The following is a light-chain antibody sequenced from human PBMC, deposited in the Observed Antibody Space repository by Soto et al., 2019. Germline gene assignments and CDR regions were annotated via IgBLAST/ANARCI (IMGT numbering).Light chain of an antibody. CDR2: GNT. CDR1: SSNIGAGYD. J-gene: IGLJ2*01. Sequence: QSVLTQPPSVSGAPGQRVIISCTGSSSNIGAGYDVHWYQQLPGTAPKLLIYGNTNRPSGVPDRFSGSKSGTSASLAITGLQAEDEADYYCQSYDSSLSGWDVVFGGGTKLTVL. CDR3: QSYDSSLSGWDVV. V-gene: IGLV1-40*01.